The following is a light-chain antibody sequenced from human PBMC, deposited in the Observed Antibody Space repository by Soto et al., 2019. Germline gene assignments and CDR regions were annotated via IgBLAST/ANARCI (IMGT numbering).Light chain of an antibody. CDR3: QHYGSLPYI. V-gene: IGKV1-33*01. CDR1: QDISNH. J-gene: IGKJ2*01. Sequence: DLQMTQSPSSLSASVGDRVTITCQASQDISNHLNWYQHKPGEAPKLLIYAASNLETGVPSRFNGKRSVTDFTFTINTLQPEDIAIYYCQHYGSLPYIFGQGTTLEIK. CDR2: AAS.